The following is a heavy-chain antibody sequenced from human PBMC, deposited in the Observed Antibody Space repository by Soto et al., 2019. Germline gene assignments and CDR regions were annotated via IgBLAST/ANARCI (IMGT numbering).Heavy chain of an antibody. CDR3: AKGGEWLQLPTLSEFDY. Sequence: EVQLLESGGGLVQPGGSLRLSCAASGFTFSSYAMSWVRQAPGKGLEWVSAISGSGGSTYYADSVKGRFTISRDNSKNTLYLQMNSLRAEDTAVYYCAKGGEWLQLPTLSEFDYWGQGTLVTVSS. CDR1: GFTFSSYA. D-gene: IGHD5-12*01. J-gene: IGHJ4*02. CDR2: ISGSGGST. V-gene: IGHV3-23*01.